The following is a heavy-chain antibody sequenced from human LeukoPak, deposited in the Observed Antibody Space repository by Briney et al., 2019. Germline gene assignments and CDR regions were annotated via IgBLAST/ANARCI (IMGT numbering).Heavy chain of an antibody. CDR3: ASMLGSSWQLGH. D-gene: IGHD6-13*01. CDR1: EDSITRYY. CDR2: IYYIGRT. J-gene: IGHJ4*02. V-gene: IGHV4-59*08. Sequence: SKPLSLTCTVSEDSITRYYWSWFPKPPGKGRGWIGCIYYIGRTDYNPSLKSRVTIPVDTSTNKSSLKISSVIAANTAVYNCASMLGSSWQLGHWGQGTLVTVSS.